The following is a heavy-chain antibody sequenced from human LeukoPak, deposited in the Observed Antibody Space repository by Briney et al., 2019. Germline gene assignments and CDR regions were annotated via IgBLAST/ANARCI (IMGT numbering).Heavy chain of an antibody. D-gene: IGHD3-22*01. CDR2: INHSGST. CDR3: ALRDSTGYYPDY. V-gene: IGHV4-30-2*01. J-gene: IGHJ4*02. CDR1: GGSISSGGYF. Sequence: SQTLSLTCTVSGGSISSGGYFWSWIRQPPGKGLEWIGEINHSGSTNYNPSLKSRVTISVDTSKNQFSLKLSSVTAADTAVYYCALRDSTGYYPDYWGQGTLVTVSS.